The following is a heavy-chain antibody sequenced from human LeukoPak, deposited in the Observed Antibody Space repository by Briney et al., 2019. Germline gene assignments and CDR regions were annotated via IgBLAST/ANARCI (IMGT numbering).Heavy chain of an antibody. J-gene: IGHJ3*02. D-gene: IGHD1-7*01. CDR2: ISAFNGNT. CDR3: ARATNWNYAFDI. V-gene: IGHV1-18*01. Sequence: ASVKVSCKASGYTFTSSGINWVRQVPGQGLEWMGWISAFNGNTNYAQKLQGRVTMTTDTSTTTAYMELRSLRSDDTAVYYCARATNWNYAFDIWGQGTMVTVSS. CDR1: GYTFTSSG.